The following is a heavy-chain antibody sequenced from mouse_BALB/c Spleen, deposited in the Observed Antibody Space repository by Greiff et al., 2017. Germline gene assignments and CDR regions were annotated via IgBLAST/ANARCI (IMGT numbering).Heavy chain of an antibody. CDR2: ISYSGST. CDR3: ARSLYYGSSYDYAMDY. V-gene: IGHV3-2*02. J-gene: IGHJ4*01. CDR1: GYSITSDYA. Sequence: EVKLQESGPGLVKPSQSLSLTCTVTGYSITSDYAWNWIRQFPGNQLEWMGYISYSGSTSYNPSLKSRISITRDTSKNQFFLQLNSVTTEDTATYYCARSLYYGSSYDYAMDYWGQGTSVTVSS. D-gene: IGHD1-1*01.